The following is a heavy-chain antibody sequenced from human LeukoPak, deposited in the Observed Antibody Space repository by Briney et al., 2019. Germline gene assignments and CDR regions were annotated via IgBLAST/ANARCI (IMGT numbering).Heavy chain of an antibody. CDR3: ARGPSSGWITPLYYYYGMDV. CDR1: GFTFSSYA. D-gene: IGHD6-19*01. J-gene: IGHJ6*02. V-gene: IGHV3-30*04. CDR2: ISYDGSNK. Sequence: GGSLRLSCAASGFTFSSYAMRWVRQAPGKGLEWVAVISYDGSNKYYADSVKGRFTISRDNFKNTLYLQMNSLRAEDTAVYYCARGPSSGWITPLYYYYGMDVWGQGTTVTVSS.